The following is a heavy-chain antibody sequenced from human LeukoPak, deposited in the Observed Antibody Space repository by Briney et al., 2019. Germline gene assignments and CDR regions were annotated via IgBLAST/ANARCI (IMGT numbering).Heavy chain of an antibody. V-gene: IGHV4-39*07. CDR2: IYYSGST. CDR1: GGSISSSSYY. CDR3: ARNDYDFWSGYYSYFDY. Sequence: SETLSLTCTVSGGSISSSSYYWGWIRQPPGKGLEWIGSIYYSGSTYYNPSLKSRVTISVDTSKNQFSLKLSSVTAADTAVYYCARNDYDFWSGYYSYFDYWGQGTLVTVSS. J-gene: IGHJ4*02. D-gene: IGHD3-3*01.